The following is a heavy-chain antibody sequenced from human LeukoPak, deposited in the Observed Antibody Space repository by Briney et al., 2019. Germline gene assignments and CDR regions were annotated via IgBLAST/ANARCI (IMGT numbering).Heavy chain of an antibody. D-gene: IGHD3-22*01. Sequence: SETLSLTCAVYGGSFSGYYWSWIRQPPGKGLEWIGEINHSGSTNYNPSLKSRVTISVDTSKNQFSLKLSSVTAADTAVYYCARGPRYYHDSSGYALDYWGQGTLVTVSS. CDR1: GGSFSGYY. V-gene: IGHV4-34*01. J-gene: IGHJ4*02. CDR2: INHSGST. CDR3: ARGPRYYHDSSGYALDY.